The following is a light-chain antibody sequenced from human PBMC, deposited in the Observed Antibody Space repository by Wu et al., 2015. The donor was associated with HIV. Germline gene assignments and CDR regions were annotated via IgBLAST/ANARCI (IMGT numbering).Light chain of an antibody. CDR2: AAS. V-gene: IGKV1-27*01. J-gene: IGKJ4*02. CDR1: QGITKY. Sequence: DIQMTQSPSSLSVSVGDRIIITCRASQGITKYLDWYQQQPGKVPNLLIYAASTLQSGVPSQFSGSGSGTDFTLTISSLQPEDVATYYCQNYNSASGFGGGTKVEI. CDR3: QNYNSASG.